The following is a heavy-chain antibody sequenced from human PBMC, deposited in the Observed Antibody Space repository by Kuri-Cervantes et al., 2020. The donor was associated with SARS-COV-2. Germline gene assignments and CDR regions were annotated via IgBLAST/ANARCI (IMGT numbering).Heavy chain of an antibody. CDR3: VAAILGVDTGYFQH. V-gene: IGHV4-30-2*01. CDR2: IYQAGST. CDR1: GYSISSGGYS. Sequence: SCAVSGYSISSGGYSWSWIRQPPGKGLEWIGSIYQAGSTFYNPSLKSRVSVSLDGSKNQYSLNLSSVTAADTAVYYCVAAILGVDTGYFQHWGQGTLVTVSS. D-gene: IGHD3-3*01. J-gene: IGHJ1*01.